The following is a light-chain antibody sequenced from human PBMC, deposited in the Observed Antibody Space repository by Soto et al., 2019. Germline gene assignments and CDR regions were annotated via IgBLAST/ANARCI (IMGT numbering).Light chain of an antibody. CDR1: SSDVGGYNY. V-gene: IGLV2-8*01. Sequence: QSALTQPPSASGSPGQSVTISCTGTSSDVGGYNYVSWYQQHPGKAPKLMIYEVSKRPSGVPDRFSGSKSGNTASLTVSGLQAEDGADYSCSSYAGSNIWVFGGGTKLTVL. J-gene: IGLJ3*02. CDR3: SSYAGSNIWV. CDR2: EVS.